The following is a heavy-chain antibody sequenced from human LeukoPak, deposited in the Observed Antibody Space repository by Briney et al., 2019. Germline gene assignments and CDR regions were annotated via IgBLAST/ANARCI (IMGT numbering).Heavy chain of an antibody. D-gene: IGHD6-13*01. CDR1: GGSFSGYY. CDR3: ARRQLDY. V-gene: IGHV4-34*01. CDR2: INHSGRT. J-gene: IGHJ4*02. Sequence: PSETLSLTCAVSGGSFSGYYWSWTRQPPRKGLEWGGEINHSGRTTYNPSLKSRAPISVDTTKNQPSRKLSSAPAADTSVYYCARRQLDYWGQGTLVTVSS.